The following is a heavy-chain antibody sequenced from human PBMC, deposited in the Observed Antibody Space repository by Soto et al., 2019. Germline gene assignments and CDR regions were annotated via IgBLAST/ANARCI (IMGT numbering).Heavy chain of an antibody. CDR3: AKRGVDTFGLSY. V-gene: IGHV3-74*01. CDR2: INTVGNST. Sequence: EVQLVESGGGLVQPGGSLKPSWPSPGFTFSTFGLNWVRQLPGEGLVWVQRINTVGNSTSYADSVKGRFTISRENAKNTLYLQMNSLRVEDTAMYYCAKRGVDTFGLSYWGQGTLVTVSS. CDR1: GFTFSTFG. D-gene: IGHD3-10*01. J-gene: IGHJ4*02.